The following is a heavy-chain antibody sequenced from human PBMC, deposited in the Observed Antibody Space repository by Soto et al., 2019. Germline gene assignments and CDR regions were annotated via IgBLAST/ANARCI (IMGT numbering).Heavy chain of an antibody. Sequence: ASVKVSCKASEYSFTAYYIHWVRQAPGQGLEWMGWINPNSGATKYAQNFEGRVTMTRDTSISTAFMELTSLTSDGTAVYFCARPPTPTYGADLHGVDVWGQGTTVTVSS. CDR2: INPNSGAT. V-gene: IGHV1-2*02. CDR3: ARPPTPTYGADLHGVDV. J-gene: IGHJ6*02. D-gene: IGHD1-26*01. CDR1: EYSFTAYY.